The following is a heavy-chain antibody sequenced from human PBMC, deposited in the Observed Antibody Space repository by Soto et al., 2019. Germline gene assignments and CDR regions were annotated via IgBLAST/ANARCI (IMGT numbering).Heavy chain of an antibody. V-gene: IGHV4-59*01. CDR1: GGSISSYY. CDR3: ASSGGVTTAFDY. D-gene: IGHD4-17*01. J-gene: IGHJ4*02. CDR2: IYYSGST. Sequence: SETLSLTCTVSGGSISSYYWSWIRQPPGKGLEWIGYIYYSGSTNYNPSLKSRVTISIDTSKNQFSLKLSSVTAADTAVYYCASSGGVTTAFDYWGQGTLVTVSS.